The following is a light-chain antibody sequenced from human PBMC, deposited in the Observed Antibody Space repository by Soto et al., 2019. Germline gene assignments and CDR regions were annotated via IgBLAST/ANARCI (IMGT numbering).Light chain of an antibody. CDR2: GAS. Sequence: EIVLTQSPGTLSLSPGERATLSCRASQSVSSSYLAWYQQKPGQAPRLLIYGASSRATGIPDRFSGSGSGTDFTLAISRLEPEEVAVYYCQQYGSSLYTFGQGTKLEIK. CDR3: QQYGSSLYT. V-gene: IGKV3-20*01. CDR1: QSVSSSY. J-gene: IGKJ2*01.